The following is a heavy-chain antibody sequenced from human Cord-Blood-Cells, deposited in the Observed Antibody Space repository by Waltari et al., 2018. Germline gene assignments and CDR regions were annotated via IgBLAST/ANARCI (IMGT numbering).Heavy chain of an antibody. Sequence: QLQLQESGPGLVKPSETLSLTCTVSGGSISSSSYYWGWIRQPPGKGLEWIGSSYYSGSTYYNPSLKSRVTISVDTSKNQFSLKLSSVTAADTAVYYCARHQTGDLTNFDLWGRGTLVTVSS. CDR1: GGSISSSSYY. V-gene: IGHV4-39*01. D-gene: IGHD7-27*01. CDR3: ARHQTGDLTNFDL. CDR2: SYYSGST. J-gene: IGHJ2*01.